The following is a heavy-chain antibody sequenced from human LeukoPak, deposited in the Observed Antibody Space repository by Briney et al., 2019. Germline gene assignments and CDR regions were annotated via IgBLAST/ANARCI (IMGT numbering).Heavy chain of an antibody. Sequence: GASVKVSCKASGFTFSSYWMHWVRQAPGKGLVWVSRINTDGTSTTYADSVKGRFTISRDNAKNTLYLQMNSLRAEDTAVYYCARGCVSSGSYYTVDYWGQGTLVTVSS. J-gene: IGHJ4*02. CDR3: ARGCVSSGSYYTVDY. CDR1: GFTFSSYW. D-gene: IGHD1-26*01. CDR2: INTDGTST. V-gene: IGHV3-74*01.